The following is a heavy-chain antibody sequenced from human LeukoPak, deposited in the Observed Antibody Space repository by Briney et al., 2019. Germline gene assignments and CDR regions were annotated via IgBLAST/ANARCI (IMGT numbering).Heavy chain of an antibody. CDR3: ARGTVITEPAAVNY. D-gene: IGHD2-2*01. V-gene: IGHV3-30*02. CDR2: IRNDGTYK. Sequence: GGSLRLSCAASGFTFSNYGMHWVRQAPGKGLEWVAFIRNDGTYKHYADSLKGRFTISRDNSRNTLYLQMNSLRAEDTAVYYCARGTVITEPAAVNYWGQGTLVTVSS. J-gene: IGHJ4*02. CDR1: GFTFSNYG.